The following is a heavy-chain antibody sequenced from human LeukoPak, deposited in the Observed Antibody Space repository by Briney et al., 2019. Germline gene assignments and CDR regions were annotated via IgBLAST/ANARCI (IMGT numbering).Heavy chain of an antibody. Sequence: GGSLRLSCAASGFTFSSYAMSWVRQAPGKGLEWVSAISGSGGSTYYADSVKGRFTISRDNSKNTLYLQMNSLRAADTAVYYCAKALGHYDSSGNPPDYWGQGTLVTVSS. J-gene: IGHJ4*02. CDR2: ISGSGGST. CDR3: AKALGHYDSSGNPPDY. D-gene: IGHD3-22*01. CDR1: GFTFSSYA. V-gene: IGHV3-23*01.